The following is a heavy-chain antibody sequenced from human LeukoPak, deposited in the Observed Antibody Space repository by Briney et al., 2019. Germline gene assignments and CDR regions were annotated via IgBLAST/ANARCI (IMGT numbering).Heavy chain of an antibody. V-gene: IGHV3-21*01. J-gene: IGHJ4*02. CDR2: ISSSSNYI. Sequence: GGSLRLSCAASGFTFSFYSMNWVRQAPGKGLEWISSISSSSNYIYYADSVKGHFTISRDNAKNSLYLQMNSLRADDTAMYYCARDLHGESCTTPNCSWGQGTLVTVSS. CDR3: ARDLHGESCTTPNCS. CDR1: GFTFSFYS. D-gene: IGHD3-10*01.